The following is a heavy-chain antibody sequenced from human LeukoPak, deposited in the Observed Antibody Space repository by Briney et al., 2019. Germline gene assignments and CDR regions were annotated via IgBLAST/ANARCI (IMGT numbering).Heavy chain of an antibody. Sequence: PGGSLRLSCAASGFTFSSYGMHWVRQAPGKGLEWVSAISGSGGSTYYADSVKGRFTISRDNSKNTLYLQMNSLRAEDTAVYYCAKQTMVRGVIIRAPLDYWGQGTLVTVSS. CDR2: ISGSGGST. J-gene: IGHJ4*02. CDR1: GFTFSSYG. D-gene: IGHD3-10*01. CDR3: AKQTMVRGVIIRAPLDY. V-gene: IGHV3-23*01.